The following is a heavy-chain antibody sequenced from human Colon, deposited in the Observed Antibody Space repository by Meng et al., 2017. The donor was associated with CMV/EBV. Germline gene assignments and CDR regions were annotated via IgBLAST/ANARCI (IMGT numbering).Heavy chain of an antibody. CDR3: AKDQDSGSSQSYYFYDMDV. Sequence: SCKASGYTFTGYYMHWVRQAPGKGLEWVALISYDGSNNYYADSVKGRFTISRDNSKNTLYLQMNSLRAEDTGVYYCAKDQDSGSSQSYYFYDMDVWGQGTSVTVSS. CDR2: ISYDGSNN. J-gene: IGHJ6*02. CDR1: GYTFTGYY. V-gene: IGHV3-30-3*02. D-gene: IGHD6-6*01.